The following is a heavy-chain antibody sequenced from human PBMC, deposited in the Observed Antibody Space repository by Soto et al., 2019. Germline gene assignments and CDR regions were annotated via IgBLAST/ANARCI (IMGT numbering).Heavy chain of an antibody. CDR1: GYTLRELK. V-gene: IGHV1-24*01. Sequence: GASVKVSCKVSGYTLRELKLHLVRQAPGEGLEWLGGFDPEKDETLYAQKVQGRIAVTEDTSAVTAYMELRSLTFEDTAVYYCATGDQLSAEVTGISFSFWGQGTRVTVSS. J-gene: IGHJ4*02. CDR3: ATGDQLSAEVTGISFSF. CDR2: FDPEKDET. D-gene: IGHD2-21*02.